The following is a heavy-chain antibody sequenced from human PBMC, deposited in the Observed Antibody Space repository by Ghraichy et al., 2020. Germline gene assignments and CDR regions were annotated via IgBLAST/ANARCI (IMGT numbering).Heavy chain of an antibody. CDR1: GFIFSEFA. Sequence: GGSLKLSCAASGFIFSEFAMYWVRQAPGKGLECIGRIRTKPNNYATTYAASVKGRFTISRDDSKNTMYLQMKSLKTEETAVYYCSRPGFGELQNAFDVWGHGTILTVSS. V-gene: IGHV3-73*01. J-gene: IGHJ3*01. CDR3: SRPGFGELQNAFDV. CDR2: IRTKPNNYAT. D-gene: IGHD3-10*01.